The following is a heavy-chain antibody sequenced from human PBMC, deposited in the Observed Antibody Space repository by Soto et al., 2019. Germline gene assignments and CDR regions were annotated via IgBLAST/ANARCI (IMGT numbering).Heavy chain of an antibody. CDR2: IYYSGST. Sequence: QLQLQESGPGLVKPSETLSLTCTVSGGSISSSSYYWGWIRQPPGKGLEWIGRIYYSGSTYYNPSLKSRVTISVDTSRNQFSLKRSSVTAADTAVYYCARQRASKSYYYYGMDVWGQGTTVTVSS. D-gene: IGHD4-4*01. CDR1: GGSISSSSYY. V-gene: IGHV4-39*01. J-gene: IGHJ6*02. CDR3: ARQRASKSYYYYGMDV.